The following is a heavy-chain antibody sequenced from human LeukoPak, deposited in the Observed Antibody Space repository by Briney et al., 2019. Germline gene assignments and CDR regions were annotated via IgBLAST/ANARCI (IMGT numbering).Heavy chain of an antibody. J-gene: IGHJ4*02. CDR1: GGSFSGYY. Sequence: SETLSLTCAVYGGSFSGYYWSWIRQPPGKGLEWIGRIYTSGSTNYSPSLKSRVTMSVDTSKNQFSLKLSSVTAADTAVYYCARDSSGDRSFDYWGQGTLVTVSS. V-gene: IGHV4-4*07. CDR3: ARDSSGDRSFDY. CDR2: IYTSGST. D-gene: IGHD1-14*01.